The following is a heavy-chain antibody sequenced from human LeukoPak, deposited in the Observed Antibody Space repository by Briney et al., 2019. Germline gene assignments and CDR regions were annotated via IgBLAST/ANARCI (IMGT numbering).Heavy chain of an antibody. CDR3: ARDGGTWATGSY. Sequence: GGSLSLSCASSVFTFSCCWMSGVRQAPGKGLEWVAHIKQDGSEKYYVGSVKGRFTISRDNAKDSLYLQMNSLRAEDTAVYYCARDGGTWATGSYWGQGTLVTVSS. CDR1: VFTFSCCW. J-gene: IGHJ4*02. D-gene: IGHD1-14*01. V-gene: IGHV3-7*01. CDR2: IKQDGSEK.